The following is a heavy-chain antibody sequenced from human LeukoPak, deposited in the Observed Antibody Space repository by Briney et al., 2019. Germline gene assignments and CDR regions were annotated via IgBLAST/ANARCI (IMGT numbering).Heavy chain of an antibody. V-gene: IGHV3-11*06. CDR3: ARYYYDSSGYYNWFDP. D-gene: IGHD3-22*01. Sequence: GGSLRLSCAASGFTFSDYYMSWIRQAPGKGLEWVSYISSSSYTNYADSVKGRFTISRDNAKNSLYLQMNSLRAEDTAVYYCARYYYDSSGYYNWFDPWGQGTLVTVSS. CDR2: ISSSSYT. CDR1: GFTFSDYY. J-gene: IGHJ5*02.